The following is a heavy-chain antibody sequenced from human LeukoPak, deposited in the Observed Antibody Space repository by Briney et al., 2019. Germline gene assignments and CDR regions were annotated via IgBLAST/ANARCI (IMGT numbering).Heavy chain of an antibody. Sequence: SVRVSCKASGGTFSSYAISWVRQAPGQGLEWMGGIIPIFGTANYAQKFQGRVTITADESTSTAYMELSSLRSEDTAVYYCARGSFRPRYYYGSGSSAFDIWGQGTMVTVSS. CDR1: GGTFSSYA. CDR2: IIPIFGTA. J-gene: IGHJ3*02. CDR3: ARGSFRPRYYYGSGSSAFDI. D-gene: IGHD3-10*01. V-gene: IGHV1-69*13.